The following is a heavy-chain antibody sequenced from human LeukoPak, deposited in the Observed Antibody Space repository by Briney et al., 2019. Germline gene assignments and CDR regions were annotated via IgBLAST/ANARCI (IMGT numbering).Heavy chain of an antibody. J-gene: IGHJ3*02. CDR2: IRSKAYGGTT. V-gene: IGHV3-49*04. D-gene: IGHD3-22*01. CDR3: TSLRSGYHESDAFDI. Sequence: GGSLRLYCAASGFTFSTYWMHWVRQAPGKGLEWAGFIRSKAYGGTTEYAASVKGRFTISRDDSKSIAYLQMNSLKTEDTAVYYCTSLRSGYHESDAFDIWGQGTMVTVSS. CDR1: GFTFSTYW.